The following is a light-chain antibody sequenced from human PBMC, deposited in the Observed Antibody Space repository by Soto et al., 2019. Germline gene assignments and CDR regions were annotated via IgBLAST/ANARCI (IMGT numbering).Light chain of an antibody. CDR2: GVS. V-gene: IGKV3D-20*02. CDR1: QSISSSY. CDR3: QQRSNWPPFT. J-gene: IGKJ5*01. Sequence: EIVLTQSPGTLSLSPGERATLSCRASQSISSSYFAWYQQKPGQAPRLLVYGVSSRATDVPARFSGSGSGTEFTLTISSLQSEDFAVYYCQQRSNWPPFTFGQGTRLEIK.